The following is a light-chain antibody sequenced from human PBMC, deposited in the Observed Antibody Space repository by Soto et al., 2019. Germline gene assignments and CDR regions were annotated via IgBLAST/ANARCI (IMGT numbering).Light chain of an antibody. CDR1: QSVTSSY. V-gene: IGKV3-20*01. J-gene: IGKJ5*01. CDR3: QQYGGSPRIT. CDR2: AAS. Sequence: EIVLTQSPATLSLSPGERATLSCRASQSVTSSYLAWYQQKPGQAPRLLIFAASSRATGIPDRFSGSGSGTDFTLAISKLEPEDFAVYYCQQYGGSPRITFGQGTRLEIK.